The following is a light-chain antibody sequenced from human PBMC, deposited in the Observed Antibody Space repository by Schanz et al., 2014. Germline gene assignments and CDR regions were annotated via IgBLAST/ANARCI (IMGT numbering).Light chain of an antibody. Sequence: EIVMTQSPVTLSVSPGERATVSCRASQSVNSNLAWYQQKPGQAPRLLIYGASTRATGIPDRFGGSGSGTDFTLTISRLEPEDFAVYYCQQYSRWPLFGPGTAVDIK. CDR1: QSVNSN. CDR3: QQYSRWPL. J-gene: IGKJ3*01. CDR2: GAS. V-gene: IGKV3D-15*01.